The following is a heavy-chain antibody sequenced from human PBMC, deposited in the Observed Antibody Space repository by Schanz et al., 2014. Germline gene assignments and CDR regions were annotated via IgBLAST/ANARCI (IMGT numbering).Heavy chain of an antibody. V-gene: IGHV4-39*01. Sequence: QLQESGPGLVKPSETLSLTCTVSGGSISDSGAYWGWFRQTPGKGLEWIANLFYGGSKYYNPSFESRVTMSVDASNNQSSLRLGSVTAADTGVYYCARHNRVWFGKEGWWGQGTLVTVSS. CDR2: LFYGGSK. J-gene: IGHJ4*02. CDR3: ARHNRVWFGKEGW. D-gene: IGHD3-10*01. CDR1: GGSISDSGAY.